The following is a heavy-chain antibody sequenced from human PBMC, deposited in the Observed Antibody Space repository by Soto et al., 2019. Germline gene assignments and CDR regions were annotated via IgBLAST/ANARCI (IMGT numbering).Heavy chain of an antibody. CDR1: GFSLSTSGMC. J-gene: IGHJ6*02. CDR3: ARIRDYYGSGSHVGMDA. V-gene: IGHV2-70*01. D-gene: IGHD3-10*01. CDR2: IDWDDDK. Sequence: SGPTLVNPTQTLTLTCTFSGFSLSTSGMCVSWIRQPPGKALEWLALIDWDDDKYYSTSLKTRLTISKDTSKNQVVLTMTNMDPVDTATYYCARIRDYYGSGSHVGMDAWGQGTTVTVSS.